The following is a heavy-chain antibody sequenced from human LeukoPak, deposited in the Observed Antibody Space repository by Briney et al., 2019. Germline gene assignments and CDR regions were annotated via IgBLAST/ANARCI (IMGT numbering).Heavy chain of an antibody. Sequence: GASVKVSCKASGYTFTSYAMNWVRQAPGQGLEWMGWINTNTGNPTYAQGFTGRFVFSLDTSVSTAYLQISSLKAEDTAVYYCARVSDGRYSSGSFDYWGQGTLVTVSS. CDR1: GYTFTSYA. J-gene: IGHJ4*02. V-gene: IGHV7-4-1*02. D-gene: IGHD6-19*01. CDR3: ARVSDGRYSSGSFDY. CDR2: INTNTGNP.